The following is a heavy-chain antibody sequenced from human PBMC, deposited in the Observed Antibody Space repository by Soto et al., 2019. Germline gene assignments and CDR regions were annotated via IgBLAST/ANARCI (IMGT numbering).Heavy chain of an antibody. J-gene: IGHJ4*02. CDR3: AHRPSYCSGGSCYSGFDY. D-gene: IGHD2-15*01. Sequence: SGPTLVNPTHTLTLTCTFSGFSLSTSGVGVGWIRQPPGKALEWLALIYWDDDKRYSPSLKSRLTITKDTSKNQVVLTMTNMDPVDTATYYCAHRPSYCSGGSCYSGFDYWGQGTLVTVSS. CDR1: GFSLSTSGVG. CDR2: IYWDDDK. V-gene: IGHV2-5*02.